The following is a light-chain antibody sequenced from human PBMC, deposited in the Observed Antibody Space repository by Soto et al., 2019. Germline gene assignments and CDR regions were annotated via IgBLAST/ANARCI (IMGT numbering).Light chain of an antibody. CDR2: AAS. Sequence: DIQLTQSPSFLSASVGDRVTITCRASQGISSYLAWYQQKPGKAPKLLIYAASTVQSGVPSRFSGSGSGTEFTLTTSSLQPEDSATYYCQRLNTYPRFGGGTKVEIK. V-gene: IGKV1-9*01. CDR3: QRLNTYPR. J-gene: IGKJ4*01. CDR1: QGISSY.